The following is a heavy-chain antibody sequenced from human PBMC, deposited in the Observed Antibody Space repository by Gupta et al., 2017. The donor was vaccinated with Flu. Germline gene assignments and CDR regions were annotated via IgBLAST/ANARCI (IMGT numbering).Heavy chain of an antibody. CDR1: GFTFSRYG. V-gene: IGHV3-30*18. J-gene: IGHJ6*03. D-gene: IGHD2-2*01. CDR2: IASDGSHK. CDR3: AKDGPWTASCPYYCYYMDV. Sequence: QMQLVESGGGVVQFGMSLRLSCAASGFTFSRYGMQLVRQASGKGLEWVADIASDGSHKDYADSVRGRFTISRDKSKNTLSLEMDSLRVEDTAVYYCAKDGPWTASCPYYCYYMDVWGKGTTVTVSS.